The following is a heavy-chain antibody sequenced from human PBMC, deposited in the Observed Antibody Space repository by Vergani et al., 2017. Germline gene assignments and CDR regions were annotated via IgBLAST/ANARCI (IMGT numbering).Heavy chain of an antibody. Sequence: EVQLVESGGGLVQPGRSLRLSCAASGFTFDDYAMHWVRQAPGKGLEWVSGISWNSGSIGYAGSVKGRFTISRDNAKNSLYLQMNSLRAEDMALYYCAKGGKGYGDYYYDGMDVWGQGTTVTVSS. J-gene: IGHJ6*02. D-gene: IGHD4-17*01. CDR1: GFTFDDYA. CDR2: ISWNSGSI. V-gene: IGHV3-9*03. CDR3: AKGGKGYGDYYYDGMDV.